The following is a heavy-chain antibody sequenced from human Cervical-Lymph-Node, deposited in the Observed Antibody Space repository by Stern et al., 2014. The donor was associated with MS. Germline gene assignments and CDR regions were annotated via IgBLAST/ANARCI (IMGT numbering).Heavy chain of an antibody. Sequence: QVQLVQSGAEVKKPGASVKVSCKASGYSFTTYGINWVRRAPGQGLEWMGWISTYNGDTNYAQNMQGRVTMTTDTSTTTAYMEVRSLRPDDTAVYYCARGHDFWSPQYYRESGIDPWGQGTLVTVSS. D-gene: IGHD3-3*01. J-gene: IGHJ5*02. V-gene: IGHV1-18*01. CDR2: ISTYNGDT. CDR1: GYSFTTYG. CDR3: ARGHDFWSPQYYRESGIDP.